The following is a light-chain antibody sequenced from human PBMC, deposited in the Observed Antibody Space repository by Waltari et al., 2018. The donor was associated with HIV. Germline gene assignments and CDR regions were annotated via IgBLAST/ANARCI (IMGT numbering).Light chain of an antibody. CDR1: SNDVVGYNF. CDR3: CSYAGNYTSI. J-gene: IGLJ2*01. Sequence: QSALTQPRSVSGSPGQSVTISCPVTSNDVVGYNFVCWYQYHPGKAHKLIIYDVNKRPSGVPDRFSGARSGNTASLTISGLQSGDEADYYCCSYAGNYTSIFGGGTKVTVL. CDR2: DVN. V-gene: IGLV2-11*01.